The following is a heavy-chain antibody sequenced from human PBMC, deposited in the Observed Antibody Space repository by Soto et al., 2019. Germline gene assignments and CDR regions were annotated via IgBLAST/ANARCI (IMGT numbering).Heavy chain of an antibody. Sequence: SETLSLSCTVSGGSIGSYYWSWIRQPPGKGLEWIGYIYYSGSTNYNPSLKSRVTISVDTSKNQFSLKLSSVTAADTAVYYCARGSVVRGVDYWGQGTLVTVSS. CDR3: ARGSVVRGVDY. V-gene: IGHV4-59*01. J-gene: IGHJ4*02. D-gene: IGHD3-10*01. CDR2: IYYSGST. CDR1: GGSIGSYY.